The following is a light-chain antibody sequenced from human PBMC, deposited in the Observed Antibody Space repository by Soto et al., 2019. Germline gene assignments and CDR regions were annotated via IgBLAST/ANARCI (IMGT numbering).Light chain of an antibody. CDR2: TAS. V-gene: IGKV1-39*01. CDR1: QNIRNY. J-gene: IGKJ5*01. Sequence: DIQMTQSPSSLSASVGDRVTITCRASQNIRNYLNWYHQKPGKAPKLLIYTASSLQSGVPSRFSGSGSGADFTLTISSLQPEDFATYYCQQSYSTITFGQGTRLEIK. CDR3: QQSYSTIT.